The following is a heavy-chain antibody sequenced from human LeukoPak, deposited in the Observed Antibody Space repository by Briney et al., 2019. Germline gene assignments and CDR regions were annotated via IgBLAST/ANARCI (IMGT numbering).Heavy chain of an antibody. V-gene: IGHV3-30-3*01. CDR2: ISYDGSNK. CDR1: GFTFSSYA. D-gene: IGHD6-13*01. CDR3: AKALLAAAPPDY. Sequence: PGGSLRLSCAASGFTFSSYAMHWVRQAPGKGLEWVAVISYDGSNKYYADSVKGRFTISRDNSKNTLYLQMNSLRAEDTAVYYCAKALLAAAPPDYWGQGTLVTVSS. J-gene: IGHJ4*02.